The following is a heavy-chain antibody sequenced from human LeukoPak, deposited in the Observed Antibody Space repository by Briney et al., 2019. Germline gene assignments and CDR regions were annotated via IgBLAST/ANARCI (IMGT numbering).Heavy chain of an antibody. J-gene: IGHJ5*02. Sequence: GGSLRLSCAASGFTFSSYEMNWVRQAPGKGLEWVSYISSSGSSIYYADSVKGRFAISRDNAKNSLYLQMNSLRAEDTAVYYCARRRSSTSCPERHNWFDPWGQGTLVTVSS. D-gene: IGHD2-2*01. CDR3: ARRRSSTSCPERHNWFDP. V-gene: IGHV3-48*03. CDR2: ISSSGSSI. CDR1: GFTFSSYE.